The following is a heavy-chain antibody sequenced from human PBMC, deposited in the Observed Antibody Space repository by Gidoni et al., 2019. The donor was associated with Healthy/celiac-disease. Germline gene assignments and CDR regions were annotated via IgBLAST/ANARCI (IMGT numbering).Heavy chain of an antibody. D-gene: IGHD3-10*01. J-gene: IGHJ3*02. CDR1: GWSFSGYY. Sequence: QVQLQQWGAGLLKPSETLSLTCAVYGWSFSGYYWSWIRQPPGKGLEWIGEINHSGSTNYNPSLKSRVTISVDTSKNQFSLKLSSVTAADTVVYYCARRDVITRPFDIWGQGTMVTVSS. CDR3: ARRDVITRPFDI. CDR2: INHSGST. V-gene: IGHV4-34*01.